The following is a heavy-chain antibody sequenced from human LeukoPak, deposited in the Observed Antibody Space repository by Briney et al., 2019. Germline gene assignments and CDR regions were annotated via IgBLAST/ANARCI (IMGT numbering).Heavy chain of an antibody. V-gene: IGHV3-53*01. D-gene: IGHD2-21*01. Sequence: PGGSLRLSCAASGFTVSSNFLSWVRQPPGKGLEWVSDIYSSGSTYYADSVKGRFTISRDNSKNTLYLQMNSLRAEDTAVYYCTRGGGGSFPHYWGQGTLVTVSS. CDR3: TRGGGGSFPHY. CDR2: IYSSGST. J-gene: IGHJ4*02. CDR1: GFTVSSNF.